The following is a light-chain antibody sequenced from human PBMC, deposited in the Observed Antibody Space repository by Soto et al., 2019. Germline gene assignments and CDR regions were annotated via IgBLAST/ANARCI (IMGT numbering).Light chain of an antibody. CDR2: GAS. V-gene: IGKV3-20*01. CDR3: QQYGASPIT. J-gene: IGKJ5*01. Sequence: DIVVTQSPGTLSLSPGERAILSCRSSQSVTGSYLAWYQQKPGQAPRLLIYGASIRATGIPDRFSGSGSGTDFTLTISRLEPEDVAVYYCQQYGASPITFDQGTRLEIK. CDR1: QSVTGSY.